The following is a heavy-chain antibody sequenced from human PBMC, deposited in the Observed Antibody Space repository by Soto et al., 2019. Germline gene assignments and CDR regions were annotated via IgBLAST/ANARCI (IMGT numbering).Heavy chain of an antibody. V-gene: IGHV3-11*01. Sequence: QVQLVESGGGLVKPGGSLRLSCAASGFTFSASFMSWSRQTPGKGLEWLSYISGRGGNIYYADSVRGRFTISRDNAKNSVYLQMNSVRAEDTAVYYCAGDQGPNYMAVWGKGTTVTVS. CDR2: ISGRGGNI. J-gene: IGHJ6*03. CDR1: GFTFSASF. CDR3: AGDQGPNYMAV.